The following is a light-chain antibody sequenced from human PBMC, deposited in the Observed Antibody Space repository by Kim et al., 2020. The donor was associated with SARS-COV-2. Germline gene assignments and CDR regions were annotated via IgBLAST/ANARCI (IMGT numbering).Light chain of an antibody. Sequence: NFMLTQPHSVSESPGKTVTISCTRSSGSIASNYVQWYQQRPGSAPTTVIYEDNQRSSGVPDRFSGSIDSSSNSVSLTISGLKTEDEADYYCQSYDSSNQVFGGGTQLTVL. CDR3: QSYDSSNQV. CDR2: EDN. J-gene: IGLJ3*02. V-gene: IGLV6-57*04. CDR1: SGSIASNY.